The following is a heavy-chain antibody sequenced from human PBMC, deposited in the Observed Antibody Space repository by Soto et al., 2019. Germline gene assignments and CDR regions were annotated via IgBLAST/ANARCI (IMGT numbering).Heavy chain of an antibody. D-gene: IGHD5-18*01. CDR2: IDPSDSYT. V-gene: IGHV5-10-1*01. CDR1: GYSFTSYW. CDR3: ARRNSYGYYYYGMDV. J-gene: IGHJ6*02. Sequence: GESLKISCKGSGYSFTSYWISWVRQMPGKGLEWMGRIDPSDSYTNYSPSFQGHVTISADKSISTAYLQWSSLKASDTAMYYCARRNSYGYYYYGMDVWGQGTTLTVSS.